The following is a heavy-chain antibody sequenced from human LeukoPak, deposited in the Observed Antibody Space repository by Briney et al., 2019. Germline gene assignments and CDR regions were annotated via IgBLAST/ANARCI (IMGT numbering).Heavy chain of an antibody. Sequence: GGSLRPSCAASGFTFSSYAMSWVRQAPGKGLEWVSAISGSGGSTYYADSVKGRFTISRDNSKNTLYLQMNSLRAEDTAAYYCARVVPAAIGYMDVWGKGTTVTVSS. D-gene: IGHD2-2*01. CDR1: GFTFSSYA. J-gene: IGHJ6*03. CDR2: ISGSGGST. V-gene: IGHV3-23*01. CDR3: ARVVPAAIGYMDV.